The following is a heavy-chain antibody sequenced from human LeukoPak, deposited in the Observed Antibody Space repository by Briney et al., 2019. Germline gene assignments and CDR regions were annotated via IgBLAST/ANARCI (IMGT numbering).Heavy chain of an antibody. D-gene: IGHD3-22*01. CDR1: GFTFSSYA. CDR3: AKIGGYPYFDY. Sequence: GGSLRLSCAASGFTFSSYAMSWVRQAPGKGLEWVSAISGSGGSTYYADSVKGRYTISSDNSKNTLYLQMNSLRAEDTAVYYCAKIGGYPYFDYWGQGTLVTVSS. V-gene: IGHV3-23*01. CDR2: ISGSGGST. J-gene: IGHJ4*02.